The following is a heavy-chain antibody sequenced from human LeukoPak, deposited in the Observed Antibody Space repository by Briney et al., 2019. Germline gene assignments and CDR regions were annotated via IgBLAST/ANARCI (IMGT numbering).Heavy chain of an antibody. CDR1: GFTFSNSW. J-gene: IGHJ6*01. CDR3: AREFTYFYYSG. CDR2: IREDGGEK. V-gene: IGHV3-7*04. Sequence: GGSLRLSCAAAGFTFSNSWMTWVRQVPGKGLEWVANIREDGGEKYYVDSVKGRLTISRDNAKNSLCLQPTSLIASDTARYYRAREFTYFYYSG. D-gene: IGHD2/OR15-2a*01.